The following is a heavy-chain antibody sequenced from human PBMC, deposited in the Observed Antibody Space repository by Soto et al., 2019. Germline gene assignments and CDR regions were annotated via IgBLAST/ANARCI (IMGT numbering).Heavy chain of an antibody. V-gene: IGHV3-9*01. CDR3: ARGSQYYYDGSGPLDC. CDR2: ISWNSGSI. D-gene: IGHD3-22*01. J-gene: IGHJ4*02. CDR1: GFTFDDYA. Sequence: PGGSLRLSCAASGFTFDDYAMHWVRQAPGKGLEWVSGISWNSGSIGYADSVKGRFTISRDNSKNTLYLQMTSLRAGDTAVYFCARGSQYYYDGSGPLDCWGQGTLVTVSS.